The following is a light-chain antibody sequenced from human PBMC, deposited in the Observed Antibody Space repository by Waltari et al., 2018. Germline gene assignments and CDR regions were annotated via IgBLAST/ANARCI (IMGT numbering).Light chain of an antibody. Sequence: QLVLTHAPSASASLGDSIKRTSTLRRWTLTNSSQWLNQQPEKGPRYLMKVNSHGTHSKGDGIPDRFSGSSSGAERYLTISSRQSEDEADYYCQTGGHGTWVFGGGTKVTVL. CDR2: VNSHGTH. CDR3: QTGGHGTWV. V-gene: IGLV4-69*01. CDR1: RWTLTNS. J-gene: IGLJ3*02.